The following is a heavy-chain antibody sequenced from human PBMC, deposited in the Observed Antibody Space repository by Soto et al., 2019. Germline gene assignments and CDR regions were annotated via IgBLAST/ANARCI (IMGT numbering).Heavy chain of an antibody. J-gene: IGHJ4*02. Sequence: GGSLRLSCAASGFTFSSYSISWVRQAPGKGLEWVSSITGSGSNTYYTDSVKGRFTISRDNSKNTVYLQMNNLRAEDRALYYCARRHCRGSKCPTDEHYFDYWGQGTLVTVSS. D-gene: IGHD1-1*01. V-gene: IGHV3-23*01. CDR1: GFTFSSYS. CDR3: ARRHCRGSKCPTDEHYFDY. CDR2: ITGSGSNT.